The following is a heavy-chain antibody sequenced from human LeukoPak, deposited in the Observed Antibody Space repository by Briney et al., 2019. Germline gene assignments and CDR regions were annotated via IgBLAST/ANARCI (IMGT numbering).Heavy chain of an antibody. V-gene: IGHV4-59*02. CDR1: GDSVSGHY. Sequence: PSETLSLTCTVSGDSVSGHYWSWIRQTPGKGLEWIGYVSYSGGTNYNPSLKRRVSISLDTCKNQFSLKLSSPAAADPAVYYCARAPMAITTSAFPDAFDFWGQGTMVTVSS. CDR3: ARAPMAITTSAFPDAFDF. J-gene: IGHJ3*01. CDR2: VSYSGGT. D-gene: IGHD5-12*01.